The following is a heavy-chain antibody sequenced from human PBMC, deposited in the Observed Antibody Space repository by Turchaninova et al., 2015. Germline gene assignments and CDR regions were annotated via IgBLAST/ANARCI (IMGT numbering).Heavy chain of an antibody. CDR1: GGSFSGYF. V-gene: IGHV4-34*01. Sequence: QVQLQQWGAGLLKPSETLSLTCAVYGGSFSGYFWCWIRQSPGKGRAWIGEIHHIGSTKYKPSLKSRVTISXXXSRXQFALXXTSXXXADTAIYXXARGDNRGATGTAFXXWGHGXLVTVSS. J-gene: IGHJ4*01. CDR2: IHHIGST. D-gene: IGHD1-1*01. CDR3: ARGDNRGATGTAFXX.